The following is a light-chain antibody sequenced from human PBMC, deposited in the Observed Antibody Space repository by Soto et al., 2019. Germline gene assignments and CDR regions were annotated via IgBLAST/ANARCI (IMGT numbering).Light chain of an antibody. CDR1: SFDVVGTYNS. CDR2: DVD. Sequence: LTQPRSVSGSPGQSVTISCTGTSFDVVGTYNSVSWYQQHPGKAPKLMIYDVDKRPSGVPDRFSGSKSAYTASLTISGLQAEDEADYYCCSYAGTYTYVFGSGTKVTV. J-gene: IGLJ1*01. CDR3: CSYAGTYTYV. V-gene: IGLV2-11*01.